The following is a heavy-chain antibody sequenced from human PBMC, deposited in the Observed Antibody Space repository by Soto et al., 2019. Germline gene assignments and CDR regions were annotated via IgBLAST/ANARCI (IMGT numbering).Heavy chain of an antibody. V-gene: IGHV1-24*01. CDR2: FDPEDGET. CDR3: AKGPGATSAFDN. Sequence: ASVKVSCKVSGYTLTELSMHWVRQAPGKGLEWMGGFDPEDGETIYAQKFQGRVTMTEDTSTDTAYMELSSLRSEDTAGYYRAKGPGATSAFDNRGQGTMVPVPS. CDR1: GYTLTELS. J-gene: IGHJ3*02. D-gene: IGHD1-26*01.